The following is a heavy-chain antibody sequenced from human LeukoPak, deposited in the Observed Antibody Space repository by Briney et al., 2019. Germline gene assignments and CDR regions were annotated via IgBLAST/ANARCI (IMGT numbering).Heavy chain of an antibody. D-gene: IGHD4-17*01. V-gene: IGHV4-34*01. CDR2: INHSGST. J-gene: IGHJ4*02. CDR1: GGSFSGYY. CDR3: ARVRTTVTVFDY. Sequence: KSSETLSLTCAVYGGSFSGYYWSWIRQPPGKGLEWIGEINHSGSTNYNPSLKSRVTISVDTSKNQFSLKLSSVTAADTAVYYCARVRTTVTVFDYWGQGTLVTVSS.